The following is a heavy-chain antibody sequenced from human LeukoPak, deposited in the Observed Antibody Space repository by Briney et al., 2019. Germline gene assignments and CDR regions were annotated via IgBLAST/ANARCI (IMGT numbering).Heavy chain of an antibody. CDR3: ARDVTYYGGDWFDP. Sequence: PGESLRLSCVASGFSFSSYEMNWVRQAPGKGLEWVSYISSGTSTIYYADSVKGRFTISRDNAKNSLYLQMNSLRAEDTAVYYCARDVTYYGGDWFDPWGQGTLVTVSS. V-gene: IGHV3-48*03. CDR1: GFSFSSYE. J-gene: IGHJ5*02. D-gene: IGHD4-23*01. CDR2: ISSGTSTI.